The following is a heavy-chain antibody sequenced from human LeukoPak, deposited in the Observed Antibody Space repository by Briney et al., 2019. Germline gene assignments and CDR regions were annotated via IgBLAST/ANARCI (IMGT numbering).Heavy chain of an antibody. V-gene: IGHV3-21*01. Sequence: GGSLRLSCAASGFTFSSYSMNWVRQAPGKGLEWVSSISSSSSYRYYADSVKGRFTISRDNAKNSLYLQMNSLRAEDTAVYYCARDRSPVGMEEDYYYMDVWGKGTTVTVSS. J-gene: IGHJ6*03. CDR1: GFTFSSYS. D-gene: IGHD7-27*01. CDR2: ISSSSSYR. CDR3: ARDRSPVGMEEDYYYMDV.